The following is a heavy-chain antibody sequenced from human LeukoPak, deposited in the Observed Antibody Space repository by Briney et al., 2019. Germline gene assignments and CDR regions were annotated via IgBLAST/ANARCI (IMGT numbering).Heavy chain of an antibody. J-gene: IGHJ4*02. D-gene: IGHD6-13*01. CDR3: AKQSAGSAAWYSLHYDF. Sequence: GGSLRLSCAASGFTVSSNYMSWVRQAPGKGLEWVSVIYSGGSTYYADSVKGRFTISRDNSKDTLYLQMNGLRAEDTAVYFCAKQSAGSAAWYSLHYDFWGQGTLVTVSS. CDR2: IYSGGST. CDR1: GFTVSSNY. V-gene: IGHV3-53*01.